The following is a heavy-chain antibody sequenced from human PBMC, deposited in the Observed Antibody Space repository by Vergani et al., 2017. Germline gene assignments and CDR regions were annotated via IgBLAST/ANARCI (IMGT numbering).Heavy chain of an antibody. CDR3: ARDAGHRPWLGSLSWYFDL. CDR2: ISAYNGNT. CDR1: GYTFTSYG. Sequence: QVQLVQSGAEVKKPGASVKVSCKASGYTFTSYGISWVRQAPGQGLEWMGWISAYNGNTNYAQKLQGRVTMTTDTSTSTAYMELRSLRSDDTALYYCARDAGHRPWLGSLSWYFDLWGRGTLVTVSS. J-gene: IGHJ2*01. D-gene: IGHD6-19*01. V-gene: IGHV1-18*01.